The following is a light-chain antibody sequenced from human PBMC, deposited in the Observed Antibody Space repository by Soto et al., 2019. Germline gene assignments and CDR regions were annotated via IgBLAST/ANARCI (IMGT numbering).Light chain of an antibody. J-gene: IGLJ2*01. CDR1: SSDVGGYNY. CDR3: CSYAGRYTHVV. CDR2: DVS. V-gene: IGLV2-11*01. Sequence: QSVLTQPRSVSGSPGQSVTISCTGTSSDVGGYNYVSWYQQHPGKAPKLMIYDVSKRPSGVPDRFSGSKSGNTASLTISGLQAEDEADYYFCSYAGRYTHVVFGGGTKVTVL.